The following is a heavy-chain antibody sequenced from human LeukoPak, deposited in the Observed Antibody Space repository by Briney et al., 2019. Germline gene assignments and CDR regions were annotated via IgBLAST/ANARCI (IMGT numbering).Heavy chain of an antibody. Sequence: PSESPRLSCAASVFTFSTDWMDWVRQAPGKVVVMVSRKKRDGSTNYADSVKGRFTMSRDNAKNTVSLQMNSLRAEDTGVYYCARAPPEIGGYYPEYVRHWGQGTLVTVSS. CDR1: VFTFSTDW. CDR2: KKRDGST. D-gene: IGHD3-22*01. J-gene: IGHJ1*01. V-gene: IGHV3-74*01. CDR3: ARAPPEIGGYYPEYVRH.